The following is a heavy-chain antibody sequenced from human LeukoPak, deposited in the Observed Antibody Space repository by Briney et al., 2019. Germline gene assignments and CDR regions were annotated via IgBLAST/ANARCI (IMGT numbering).Heavy chain of an antibody. CDR2: INHSGST. D-gene: IGHD2-15*01. J-gene: IGHJ3*02. CDR3: ARTTFAYCSGGSCRQWLVRFEAFDI. V-gene: IGHV4-34*01. Sequence: PSETLSLTCAVYGGSFSGYYWSWIRQPPGKGLEWIGEINHSGSTNYNPSLKSRVTISVDTSKNQFSLKLSSVTAADTAVYYCARTTFAYCSGGSCRQWLVRFEAFDIWGQGTMVTVSS. CDR1: GGSFSGYY.